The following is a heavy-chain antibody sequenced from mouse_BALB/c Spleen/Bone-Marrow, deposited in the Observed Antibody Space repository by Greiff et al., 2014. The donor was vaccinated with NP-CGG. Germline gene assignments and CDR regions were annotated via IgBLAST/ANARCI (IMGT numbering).Heavy chain of an antibody. CDR1: GFTFSDYY. J-gene: IGHJ4*01. V-gene: IGHV5-4*02. D-gene: IGHD2-10*02. CDR3: AGLRMRYGAMDY. Sequence: EVQGVESGGGLVKPGGSLKLSCAASGFTFSDYYTYWLRQTPEKRLEWVATISDGGNYSYYPDSVKGRFTISRDNAKNNLYLQMSSLKSEDTAMYYCAGLRMRYGAMDYWGQGTSVTVFS. CDR2: ISDGGNYS.